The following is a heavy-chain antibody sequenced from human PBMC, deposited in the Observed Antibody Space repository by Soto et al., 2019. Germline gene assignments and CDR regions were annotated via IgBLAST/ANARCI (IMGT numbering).Heavy chain of an antibody. J-gene: IGHJ4*02. Sequence: GGSLRLSCAASGFTFSSYEMNWVRQAPGKGLEWVSYISSSGSTIYYADSVKGRFTISRANAKNTLYLQMNSLRAEDTAVYYCARGAWQQLVPGPIDYWGQGTLVTVSS. CDR2: ISSSGSTI. CDR3: ARGAWQQLVPGPIDY. V-gene: IGHV3-48*03. D-gene: IGHD6-13*01. CDR1: GFTFSSYE.